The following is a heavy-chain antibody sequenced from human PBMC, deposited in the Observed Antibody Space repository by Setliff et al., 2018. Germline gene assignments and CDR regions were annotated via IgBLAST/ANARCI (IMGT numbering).Heavy chain of an antibody. CDR3: ARAPLDYSSRAFDF. Sequence: SETLSLTCSVYGESFSNNYWSWIRQTPGKGLEWIGESNHGGSTSYHPSLKSRVAMSVDTSKKQFSLSLSAVTAADTAKYYCARAPLDYSSRAFDFWGQGTMVTVSS. D-gene: IGHD2-15*01. CDR1: GESFSNNY. V-gene: IGHV4-34*01. J-gene: IGHJ3*01. CDR2: SNHGGST.